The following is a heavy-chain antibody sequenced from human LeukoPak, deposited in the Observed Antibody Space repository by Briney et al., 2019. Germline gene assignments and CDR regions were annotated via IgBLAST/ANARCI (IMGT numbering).Heavy chain of an antibody. CDR1: GGTFSSYA. CDR3: AVRNRSSWSPFDF. J-gene: IGHJ4*02. CDR2: ISAYNGDT. D-gene: IGHD6-13*01. Sequence: ASVKVSCKASGGTFSSYAINWVRQAPGQGLEWMGWISAYNGDTNYAQKLQGRVTMTTDTSTSTAYMELRSLRSDDTAVYYCAVRNRSSWSPFDFWGQGTLVTVSS. V-gene: IGHV1-18*01.